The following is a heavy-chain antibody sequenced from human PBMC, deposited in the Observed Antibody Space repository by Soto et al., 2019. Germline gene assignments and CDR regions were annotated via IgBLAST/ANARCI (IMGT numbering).Heavy chain of an antibody. Sequence: QVQLVQSGAEVKKPGTSVKVSCKASGYTFTSYGISWVRQAPGQGLEWMGWISAYNGNTNYAQNLQGRVTMTTDTSTSTAYMEMRSMRSDDTAVYYCASLLYYGDYYYGMDVWGQGTTVTVSS. V-gene: IGHV1-18*01. CDR3: ASLLYYGDYYYGMDV. D-gene: IGHD4-17*01. CDR2: ISAYNGNT. J-gene: IGHJ6*02. CDR1: GYTFTSYG.